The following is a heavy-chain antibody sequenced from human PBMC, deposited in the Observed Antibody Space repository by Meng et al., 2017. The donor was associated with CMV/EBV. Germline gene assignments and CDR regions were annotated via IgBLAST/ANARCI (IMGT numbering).Heavy chain of an antibody. CDR1: GGSISSYY. CDR2: IYYSGST. D-gene: IGHD3-16*01. J-gene: IGHJ3*02. Sequence: ESLKISCTASGGSISSYYWSWIRQPPGKGLEWIGYIYYSGSTNYNPSLKSRVTISVDTSKNQFSLKLSSVTAADTAVYYCARGGALAAFDIWGQGTMVTVSS. CDR3: ARGGALAAFDI. V-gene: IGHV4-59*01.